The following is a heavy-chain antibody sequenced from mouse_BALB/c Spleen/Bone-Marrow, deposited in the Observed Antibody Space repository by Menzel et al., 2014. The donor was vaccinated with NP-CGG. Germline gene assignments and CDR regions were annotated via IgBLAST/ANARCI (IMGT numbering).Heavy chain of an antibody. CDR1: GFTFSSYA. Sequence: EVKLVESGGGLVKPGGSLRLSCAASGFTFSSYAMSWVRQSPEKRLEWVAEISSGGSYTYYPDTVTGRFTISRDNAKNTLYLEMSSLRSEDTAMYYCARDHYGYYTMDYWGQGTSVTVPS. D-gene: IGHD1-2*01. J-gene: IGHJ4*01. CDR2: ISSGGSYT. CDR3: ARDHYGYYTMDY. V-gene: IGHV5-9-4*01.